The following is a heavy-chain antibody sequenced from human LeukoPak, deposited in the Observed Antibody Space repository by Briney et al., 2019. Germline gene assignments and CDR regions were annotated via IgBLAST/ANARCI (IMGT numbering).Heavy chain of an antibody. J-gene: IGHJ6*02. Sequence: ASVKVSCRASGYTFTSYDINWVRQATGQGLEWMGWMNPNSGNTGYARKFQGRVTMTRNTSISTAYMELSSLRSEDTAVYYCARGLTGTYYYGMDVWGQGTTVTVSS. V-gene: IGHV1-8*01. CDR2: MNPNSGNT. CDR1: GYTFTSYD. D-gene: IGHD1-7*01. CDR3: ARGLTGTYYYGMDV.